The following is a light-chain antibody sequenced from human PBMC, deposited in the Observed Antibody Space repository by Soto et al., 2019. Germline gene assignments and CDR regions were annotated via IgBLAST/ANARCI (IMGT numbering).Light chain of an antibody. V-gene: IGKV1-9*01. CDR3: QQLNSYPLT. J-gene: IGKJ4*01. CDR1: QGISSY. Sequence: DIQLTQSPSFLSASVGDRVTITCRASQGISSYLAWYQQKPGKAPKLLIYAASTLQTGVPSRFSGSGSGTELTITLSSLQPEDFATYYCQQLNSYPLTFGGGTKVEIK. CDR2: AAS.